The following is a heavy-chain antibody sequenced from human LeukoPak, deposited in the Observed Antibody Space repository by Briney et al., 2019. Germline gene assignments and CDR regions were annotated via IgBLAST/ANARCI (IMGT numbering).Heavy chain of an antibody. J-gene: IGHJ4*02. Sequence: PGGSLRLSCAASGFTFSSIAMTWVRQAPGKGLEWVSTSRSNGGTTYNAESAKGRFTISRDNSKNTMYLELNSLRVEDTAIYYCAKGQELDDGVFDAWGQGTLVTVSS. CDR2: SRSNGGTT. CDR3: AKGQELDDGVFDA. D-gene: IGHD1-1*01. V-gene: IGHV3-23*01. CDR1: GFTFSSIA.